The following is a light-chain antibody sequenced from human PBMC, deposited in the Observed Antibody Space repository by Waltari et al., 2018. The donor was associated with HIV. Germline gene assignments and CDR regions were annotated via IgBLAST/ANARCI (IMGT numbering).Light chain of an antibody. Sequence: QSALSQPRSVSGSPGQSITISCPGTSSDVGSYNYVSWYQHHPGKAPKLMIYDAMKRPSGGPDRFSGSKSGNTASLTISGLQVEDEADYYCCSSAGRYTFVFGTGTKVTVL. CDR3: CSSAGRYTFV. CDR2: DAM. CDR1: SSDVGSYNY. V-gene: IGLV2-11*01. J-gene: IGLJ1*01.